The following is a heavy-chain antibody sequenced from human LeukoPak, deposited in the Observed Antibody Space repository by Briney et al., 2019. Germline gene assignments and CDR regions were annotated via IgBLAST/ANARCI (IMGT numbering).Heavy chain of an antibody. CDR3: ARLVRYCTTNSCYPFDY. J-gene: IGHJ4*02. D-gene: IGHD2-2*01. V-gene: IGHV4-39*01. CDR1: GGSISSSSHY. Sequence: PSETLSLTCTVSGGSISSSSHYWAWIRQPPGKGLEWIGCMFYSGGTYYNPSLKSRVTISTDTSKNQFSLKVNSVTVADTAVYYCARLVRYCTTNSCYPFDYWGQGTLVTVSS. CDR2: MFYSGGT.